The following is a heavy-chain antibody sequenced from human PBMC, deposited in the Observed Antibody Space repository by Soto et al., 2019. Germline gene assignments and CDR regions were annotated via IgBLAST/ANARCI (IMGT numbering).Heavy chain of an antibody. J-gene: IGHJ4*02. D-gene: IGHD3-10*01. CDR1: GFVFKDSS. CDR2: IRDRAYNYAT. CDR3: TRLISAAQDY. Sequence: GALRLSCVASGFVFKDSSIHSVRQASGKGLEWVGRIRDRAYNYATAYTASVKGRFTISRDDSTNTAYLQMNSLRTEDTAIYYCTRLISAAQDYWARGTLVTVSS. V-gene: IGHV3-73*01.